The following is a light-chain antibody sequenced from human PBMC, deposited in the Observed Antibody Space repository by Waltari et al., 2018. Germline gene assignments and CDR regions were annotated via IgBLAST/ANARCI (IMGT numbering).Light chain of an antibody. J-gene: IGLJ2*01. Sequence: SYELTQPPSVSVSPGQTARITCSGDALPKQYAYWYPQKPGQAPVLVIYKDSERPSGIPERFSGSSSGTTVTLTISGVQAEDEADYYCQSADSSGTYRDVVFGGGTKLTVL. CDR1: ALPKQY. CDR2: KDS. CDR3: QSADSSGTYRDVV. V-gene: IGLV3-25*03.